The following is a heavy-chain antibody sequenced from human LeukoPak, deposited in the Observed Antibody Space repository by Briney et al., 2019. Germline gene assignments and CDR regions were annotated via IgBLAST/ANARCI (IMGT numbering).Heavy chain of an antibody. Sequence: PSETLSLTCTVSGGSISSYYWSWIRQPPGKRLEWIGHIYYSGSTNYNPSLKSRVTISVDTSKNQFPLKLSSATAADTAVYYCASRSSIWSGYQDTLYYFDSWGQGTLVTVSS. CDR2: IYYSGST. J-gene: IGHJ4*02. V-gene: IGHV4-59*01. D-gene: IGHD3-3*01. CDR1: GGSISSYY. CDR3: ASRSSIWSGYQDTLYYFDS.